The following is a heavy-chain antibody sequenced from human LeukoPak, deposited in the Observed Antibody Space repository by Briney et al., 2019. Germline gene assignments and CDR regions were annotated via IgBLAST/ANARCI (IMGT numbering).Heavy chain of an antibody. V-gene: IGHV3-74*01. CDR3: ARARFWSGYYITGFDY. D-gene: IGHD3-3*01. CDR1: GFTFSSYW. Sequence: GGSLRLSCAASGFTFSSYWMHWVRQTPGKGLVWVSRINSDGSSTSYADSVKGRFTISRDNSKNTLYLQMNSLRAEDTAVYYCARARFWSGYYITGFDYWGQGTLVTVSS. J-gene: IGHJ4*02. CDR2: INSDGSST.